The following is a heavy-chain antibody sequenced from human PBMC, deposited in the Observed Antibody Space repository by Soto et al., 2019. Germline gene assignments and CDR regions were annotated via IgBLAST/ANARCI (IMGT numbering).Heavy chain of an antibody. J-gene: IGHJ3*02. D-gene: IGHD3-16*01. CDR1: GFTFTSYS. CDR3: ARDASFAFDI. Sequence: EVQLVESGGGLVQPGGSLRLSCAASGFTFTSYSMNWVRQAPGKGLEWVSYIRGTTHYADSVKGRFTISRDNARSSLYLQMNSLRADDTAVYYCARDASFAFDIWGQGTMVTVSS. V-gene: IGHV3-48*01. CDR2: IRGTT.